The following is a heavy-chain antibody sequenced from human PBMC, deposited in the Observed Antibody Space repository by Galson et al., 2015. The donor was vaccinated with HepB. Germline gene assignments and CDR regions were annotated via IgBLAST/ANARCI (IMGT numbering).Heavy chain of an antibody. V-gene: IGHV1-46*01. J-gene: IGHJ4*02. Sequence: SVKVSCKASGYTFTSYYMHWVRQAPGQGLEWMGIINPSGGSTSYAQKFQGRVTMTRDTSTSTVYMELSSLRSEDTAVYYCAGSVGAFHYFDYWGQGTLVTVSS. D-gene: IGHD1-26*01. CDR1: GYTFTSYY. CDR3: AGSVGAFHYFDY. CDR2: INPSGGST.